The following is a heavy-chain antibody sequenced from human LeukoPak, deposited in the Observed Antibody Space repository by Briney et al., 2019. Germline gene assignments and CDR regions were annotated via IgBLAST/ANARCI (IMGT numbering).Heavy chain of an antibody. CDR3: ARDPAPRSVLRFLEWSTNWFDP. J-gene: IGHJ5*02. CDR2: INPNSGGT. Sequence: GASVKVSCKASGYTFTGYYMHWVRQAPGQGLEWMGWINPNSGGTNYAQKFQGRVTMTRDTSISTAYMELSRLRSDDTTVYYCARDPAPRSVLRFLEWSTNWFDPWGQGTLVTVSS. V-gene: IGHV1-2*02. CDR1: GYTFTGYY. D-gene: IGHD3-3*01.